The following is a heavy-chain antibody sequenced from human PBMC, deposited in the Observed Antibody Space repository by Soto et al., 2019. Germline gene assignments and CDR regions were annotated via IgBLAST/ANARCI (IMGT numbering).Heavy chain of an antibody. CDR3: AWQLYCSGGRCYRGYYYYYGMDV. D-gene: IGHD2-15*01. V-gene: IGHV5-10-1*01. CDR1: GYSFTSYW. J-gene: IGHJ6*02. CDR2: IDPSDSYT. Sequence: PGESLKISCKGSGYSFTSYWISWVRQMPGKGLEWMGRIDPSDSYTNYSPSFQGHVTISADKSISTAYLQWSSLKASDTAMYYCAWQLYCSGGRCYRGYYYYYGMDVWGPGATVPV.